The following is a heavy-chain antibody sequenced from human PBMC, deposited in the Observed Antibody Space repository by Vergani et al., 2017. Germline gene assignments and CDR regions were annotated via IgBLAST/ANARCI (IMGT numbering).Heavy chain of an antibody. D-gene: IGHD3-22*01. CDR3: AATAYYYYSSGYLVLDY. CDR2: INHSGST. J-gene: IGHJ4*02. V-gene: IGHV4-34*01. Sequence: QVQLQQWGAGLLKPSETLSLTCAVYGGSFSGYSWSWIRQPPGKGLEWIGEINHSGSTNYNPSLKSRVTISGDTSKNQFSLKLSSVTAEDTAVYYCAATAYYYYSSGYLVLDYWGQGTLVTVSS. CDR1: GGSFSGYS.